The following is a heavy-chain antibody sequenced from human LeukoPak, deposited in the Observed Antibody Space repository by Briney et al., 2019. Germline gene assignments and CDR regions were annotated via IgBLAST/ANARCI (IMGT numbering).Heavy chain of an antibody. CDR1: GYTLTELS. V-gene: IGHV1-24*01. Sequence: ASVKVSCKVSGYTLTELSMHWVRQAPGKGLEWMGGFDPGDRETIYAQKFQGRVTMTEDTSTDTAYMELSSLRSEDTAVYYCATVRWGYDILTGYYVRKYFDYWGQGTLVTVPS. CDR2: FDPGDRET. D-gene: IGHD3-9*01. CDR3: ATVRWGYDILTGYYVRKYFDY. J-gene: IGHJ4*02.